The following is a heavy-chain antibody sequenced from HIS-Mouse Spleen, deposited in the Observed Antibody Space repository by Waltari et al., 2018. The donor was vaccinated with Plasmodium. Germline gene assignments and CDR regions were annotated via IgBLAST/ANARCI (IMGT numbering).Heavy chain of an antibody. D-gene: IGHD6-13*01. J-gene: IGHJ4*02. Sequence: FTGYYMHWVRQAPGQGLEWMGWINPNSGGTNYAQKFQGRVTMTRDTSISTAYMELSRLRSDDTAVYYCARDNFAAGNFDYWGQGTLVTVSS. CDR3: ARDNFAAGNFDY. CDR1: FTGYY. CDR2: INPNSGGT. V-gene: IGHV1-2*02.